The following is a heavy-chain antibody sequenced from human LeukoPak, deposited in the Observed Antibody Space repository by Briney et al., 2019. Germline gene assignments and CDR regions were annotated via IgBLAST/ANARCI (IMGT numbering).Heavy chain of an antibody. D-gene: IGHD6-13*01. J-gene: IGHJ4*02. Sequence: GASVKVSCKASGGTFSSYAISWVRQAPGQGLEWMGRIIPIFGTANYAQKFRGRVTITTDESTSTAYMELSSLRSEDTAVYYCARGFRGRAAAVPGYWGQGTLVTVSS. CDR1: GGTFSSYA. V-gene: IGHV1-69*05. CDR3: ARGFRGRAAAVPGY. CDR2: IIPIFGTA.